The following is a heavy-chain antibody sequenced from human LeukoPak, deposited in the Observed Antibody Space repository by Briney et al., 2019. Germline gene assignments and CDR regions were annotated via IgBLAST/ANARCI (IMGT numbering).Heavy chain of an antibody. CDR1: GGSISSGGYY. D-gene: IGHD3-10*01. CDR2: IYYSGST. J-gene: IGHJ4*02. Sequence: SETLSLTCTVSGGSISSGGYYWSWIRQHPGKGLEWIGYIYYSGSTYYNPSLKSRVTISVDTSKNQFSLKLSSVTAADTAVYYCARCPLLWFGELLGYFDYWGQGTLVTVSS. CDR3: ARCPLLWFGELLGYFDY. V-gene: IGHV4-31*03.